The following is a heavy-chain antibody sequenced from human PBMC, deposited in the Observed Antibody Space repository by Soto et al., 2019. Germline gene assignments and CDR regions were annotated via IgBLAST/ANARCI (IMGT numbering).Heavy chain of an antibody. CDR3: ARDAEVFGVVIMSSFDY. V-gene: IGHV3-30-3*01. Sequence: PGGSLRLSCAASGFTFSSYAMHWVRQAPGKGLEWVAVISYDGSNKYYADSVKGRFTISRDNSKNTLYLQMNSLRAEDTAVYYCARDAEVFGVVIMSSFDYWGQGTLVTVSS. CDR1: GFTFSSYA. D-gene: IGHD3-3*01. CDR2: ISYDGSNK. J-gene: IGHJ4*02.